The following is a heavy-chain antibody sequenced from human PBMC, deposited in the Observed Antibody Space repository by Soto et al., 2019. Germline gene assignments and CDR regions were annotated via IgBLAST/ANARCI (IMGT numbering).Heavy chain of an antibody. D-gene: IGHD1-1*01. CDR2: ISVSGDNI. V-gene: IGHV3-21*01. Sequence: PGGSLRLSCLASGFSFNSFNMNRIRRAPGRGLEWVASISVSGDNIYYGDSVQGRFTISRDNSKRSVFLDLKSLRVEDTAVYYCARDLGLLQSFFDYWGQGTLVTVSS. CDR3: ARDLGLLQSFFDY. J-gene: IGHJ4*02. CDR1: GFSFNSFN.